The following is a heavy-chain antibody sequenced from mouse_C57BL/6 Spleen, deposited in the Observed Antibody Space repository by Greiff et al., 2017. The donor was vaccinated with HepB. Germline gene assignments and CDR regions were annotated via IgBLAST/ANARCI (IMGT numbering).Heavy chain of an antibody. V-gene: IGHV5-16*01. Sequence: EVKLVESEGGLVQPGSSMKLSCTASGFTFSDYYMAWVRQVPEKGLEWVANINYDGSSTYYLDSLKSRFIISRDNAKNILYLQMGSLKSEDTATYYCARGLLWLEDYAMDYWGQGTSVTVSS. CDR1: GFTFSDYY. CDR3: ARGLLWLEDYAMDY. CDR2: INYDGSST. J-gene: IGHJ4*01. D-gene: IGHD2-2*01.